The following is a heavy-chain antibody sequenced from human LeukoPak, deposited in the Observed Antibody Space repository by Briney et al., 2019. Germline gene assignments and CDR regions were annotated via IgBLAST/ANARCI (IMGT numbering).Heavy chain of an antibody. CDR1: GFTFSSYA. CDR3: AKDRFRVTSFDY. CDR2: ISGSGGST. V-gene: IGHV3-23*01. D-gene: IGHD2-21*02. Sequence: GGSPRLSCAASGFTFSSYAMSWVRQAPGKGLEWVSAISGSGGSTYYADSVKGRFTISRDNSKNTLYLQMNSLRAEDTAVYYCAKDRFRVTSFDYWGQGTLVTVSS. J-gene: IGHJ4*02.